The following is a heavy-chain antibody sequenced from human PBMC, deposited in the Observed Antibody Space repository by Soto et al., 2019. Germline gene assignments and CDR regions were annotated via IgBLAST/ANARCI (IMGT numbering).Heavy chain of an antibody. V-gene: IGHV3-23*01. CDR3: AMYWSGGSCYSS. D-gene: IGHD2-15*01. Sequence: GGSLRLSCAASGFTFSSYAMSWVRQAPGKGLEWVSAISGSGGSAYYADSVKGRFTISRDNSKDTLYLQMNSLRAEDTAVYYCAMYWSGGSCYSSWGQGTLVTVSS. CDR2: ISGSGGSA. CDR1: GFTFSSYA. J-gene: IGHJ4*02.